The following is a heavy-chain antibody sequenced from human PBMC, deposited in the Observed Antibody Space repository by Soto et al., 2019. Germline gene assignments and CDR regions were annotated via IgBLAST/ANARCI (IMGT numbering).Heavy chain of an antibody. J-gene: IGHJ4*02. Sequence: EVQLVESGGGLVQPGGSLRLSCVGSGFTFSSYSMDWVRQAPGKGLEWISYISSSSTTIHYADSVKGRFTISRDNAKNSLSLQMNSLRDEDTDIYYCVRDAGSWGYWGQGTLVTVSS. CDR2: ISSSSTTI. CDR1: GFTFSSYS. CDR3: VRDAGSWGY. D-gene: IGHD3-10*01. V-gene: IGHV3-48*02.